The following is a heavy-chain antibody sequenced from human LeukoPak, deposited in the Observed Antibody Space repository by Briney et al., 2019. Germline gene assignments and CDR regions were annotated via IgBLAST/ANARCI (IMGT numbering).Heavy chain of an antibody. J-gene: IGHJ4*02. V-gene: IGHV3-66*01. CDR1: GFTVSSNY. CDR3: ATAAGRDGYNLLFDY. CDR2: IYSDGST. Sequence: GGSLRLSCAASGFTVSSNYMSWVRQAPGKGLEWVSVIYSDGSTYYADSVKGRFTISRDNSKNTLYLQMNSLRAEDTAVYYCATAAGRDGYNLLFDYWGQGTLVTVSS. D-gene: IGHD5-12*01.